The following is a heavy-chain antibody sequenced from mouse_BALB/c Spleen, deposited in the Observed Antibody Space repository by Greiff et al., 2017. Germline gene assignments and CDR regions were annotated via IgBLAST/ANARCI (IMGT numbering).Heavy chain of an antibody. CDR2: IRNKANGYTT. CDR3: ARDSYGYFDY. D-gene: IGHD1-1*02. Sequence: EVKLVESGGGLVQPGGSRKLSCAASGFTFSSFGMHWVRQAPGKALEWLGFIRNKANGYTTEYSASVKGRFTISRDNSQSILYLQMNTLRAEDSATYYCARDSYGYFDYWGQGTTLTVSS. V-gene: IGHV7-3*02. CDR1: GFTFSSFG. J-gene: IGHJ2*01.